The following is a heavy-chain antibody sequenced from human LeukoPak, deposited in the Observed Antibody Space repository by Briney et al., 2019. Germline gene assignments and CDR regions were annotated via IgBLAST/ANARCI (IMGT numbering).Heavy chain of an antibody. CDR1: GGSFSGYY. V-gene: IGHV4-34*01. CDR2: INHSGST. Sequence: PSETLSLTCAVYGGSFSGYYWSWIRQPPGKGLEWIGEINHSGSTNHNPSLKSRVTISVDTSKNQFSLKLSSVTAADTAVYYCARGRPDAFDIWGQGTMVTVSS. CDR3: ARGRPDAFDI. J-gene: IGHJ3*02.